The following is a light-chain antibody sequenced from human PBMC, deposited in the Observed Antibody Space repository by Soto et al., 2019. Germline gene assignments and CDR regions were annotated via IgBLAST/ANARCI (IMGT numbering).Light chain of an antibody. J-gene: IGKJ1*01. V-gene: IGKV1-5*01. Sequence: DIQMTQSPSTLSASVGDRVTITCRASQSIGSWLAWYQQKPGKAPNLLIYDTSILETGVPSRFSGSGSGTEFTLISSSLQPDDFATYYCQQYNSYSTFGQGTKVEIK. CDR2: DTS. CDR3: QQYNSYST. CDR1: QSIGSW.